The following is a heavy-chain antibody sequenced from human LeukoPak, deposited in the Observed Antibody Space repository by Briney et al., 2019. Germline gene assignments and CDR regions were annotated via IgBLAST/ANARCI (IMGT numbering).Heavy chain of an antibody. Sequence: PGGSLRLSCAASGFTFSSYSMNWVRQAPGKGLEWVSAISGSGGSTYYADSVKGRFTTSRDNSKNTLYLQMNSLRAEGTAVYYCAKVIEPGRIHYHYYYGMDVWGQGTTVTVSS. J-gene: IGHJ6*02. CDR3: AKVIEPGRIHYHYYYGMDV. CDR1: GFTFSSYS. V-gene: IGHV3-23*01. CDR2: ISGSGGST.